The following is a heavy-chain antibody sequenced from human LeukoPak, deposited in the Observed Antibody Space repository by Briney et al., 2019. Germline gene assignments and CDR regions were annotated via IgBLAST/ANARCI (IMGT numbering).Heavy chain of an antibody. CDR2: MYYSGGT. Sequence: PSETLSLTCRVYGASISGYYWSWIRQPPGKGLEWIGHMYYSGGTTYNPSLKSRVSISLDTSKKHFSLKLSSVTAADTAVYYCAGTGLFFDYWSQGTLVTVSS. CDR3: AGTGLFFDY. V-gene: IGHV4-59*01. CDR1: GASISGYY. J-gene: IGHJ4*02. D-gene: IGHD7-27*01.